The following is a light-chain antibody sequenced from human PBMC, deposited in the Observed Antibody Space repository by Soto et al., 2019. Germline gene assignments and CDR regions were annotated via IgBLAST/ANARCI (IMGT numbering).Light chain of an antibody. CDR2: DAS. CDR3: QQSYNTPLT. V-gene: IGKV1-39*01. J-gene: IGKJ1*01. Sequence: IEVTQSQSSLAASLGDTVTITCRASQTIGTYVNWYRQKSGAAPELLIYDASTLQSGVPSRFRGGASGTDFTLTISSLQLDDFATYYCQQSYNTPLTFGQGTKVDIK. CDR1: QTIGTY.